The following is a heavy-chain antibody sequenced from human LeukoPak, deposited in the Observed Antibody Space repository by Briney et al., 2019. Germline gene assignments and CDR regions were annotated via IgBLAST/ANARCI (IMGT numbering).Heavy chain of an antibody. Sequence: PSQTLSLTCTVSGGSISSGGYSWSWIRQHPGKGLEWIGYIYYSGSTYYNPSLKSRVTISVDTSKNQFSLKLSSVTAADTAVYYCARISSRSQWTGKIFHYWGQGTLVTVSS. CDR3: ARISSRSQWTGKIFHY. CDR1: GGSISSGGYS. CDR2: IYYSGST. V-gene: IGHV4-31*03. J-gene: IGHJ4*02. D-gene: IGHD3-9*01.